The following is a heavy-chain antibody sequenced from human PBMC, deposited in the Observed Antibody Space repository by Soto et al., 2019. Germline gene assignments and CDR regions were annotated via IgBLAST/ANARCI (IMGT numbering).Heavy chain of an antibody. CDR2: IYHSGST. Sequence: SETLSLTCAVSGGSISSGGYSWSWIRQPPGKGLEWIGYIYHSGSTYYNPSLKSRVTISVDRSKNQSSLKVSSVTAADTAVYYCARIPSPRGQGTLVTVSS. V-gene: IGHV4-30-2*01. CDR3: ARIPSP. CDR1: GGSISSGGYS. D-gene: IGHD2-2*02. J-gene: IGHJ5*02.